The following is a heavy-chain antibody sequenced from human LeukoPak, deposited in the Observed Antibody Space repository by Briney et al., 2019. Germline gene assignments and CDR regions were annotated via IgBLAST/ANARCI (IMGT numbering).Heavy chain of an antibody. CDR1: GVSISSSYSY. CDR3: ARQTGSGLFILP. J-gene: IGHJ4*02. V-gene: IGHV4-39*01. D-gene: IGHD3/OR15-3a*01. Sequence: SETLPLTCTVSGVSISSSYSYWGWIRQPPGMGLEWIGSIYYTGNTYYNASLKSQVSISIDTSKNQFSLKLTSVTAADTAVYYCARQTGSGLFILPGGQGTLVTVSS. CDR2: IYYTGNT.